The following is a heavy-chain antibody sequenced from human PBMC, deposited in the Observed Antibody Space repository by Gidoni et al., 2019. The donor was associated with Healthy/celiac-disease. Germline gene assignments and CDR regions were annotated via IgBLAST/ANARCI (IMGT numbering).Heavy chain of an antibody. CDR2: IYYSGST. V-gene: IGHV4-39*01. Sequence: QLQMQESGPGLVKPSENLSLPCTVYGGSISSSSYYWGWIRQPPGKGLEWIGSIYYSGSTYYNPALQSRVTISVDTSKIQFSLKLCSVTAADTAVYYCASDHIVVVVAATLIRDWYFDLWGRGTLVTVSS. CDR3: ASDHIVVVVAATLIRDWYFDL. CDR1: GGSISSSSYY. J-gene: IGHJ2*01. D-gene: IGHD2-15*01.